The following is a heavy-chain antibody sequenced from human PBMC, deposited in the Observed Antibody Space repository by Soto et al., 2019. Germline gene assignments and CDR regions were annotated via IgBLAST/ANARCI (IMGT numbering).Heavy chain of an antibody. CDR2: ISYDGRDK. Sequence: QVQLVESGGGVVQPGRSLRLSCAASGFTFSSYAMHWVRQAPGTGLEWVAVISYDGRDKYYPDSVKGRFTISRDNSKNTLYLQMNSLRAEDTAVYYCERSAGGSYPQYDYWGQGTLVTVSS. J-gene: IGHJ4*02. CDR3: ERSAGGSYPQYDY. D-gene: IGHD1-26*01. V-gene: IGHV3-30*04. CDR1: GFTFSSYA.